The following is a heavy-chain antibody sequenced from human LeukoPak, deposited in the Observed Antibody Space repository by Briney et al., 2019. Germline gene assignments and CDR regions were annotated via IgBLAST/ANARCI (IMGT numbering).Heavy chain of an antibody. D-gene: IGHD5-18*01. CDR1: GFTFSSYA. V-gene: IGHV3-23*01. CDR2: ISGSGGST. J-gene: IGHJ4*02. CDR3: AKAVSAAMVPYYFDY. Sequence: PGGPLRLSCAASGFTFSSYAMSWVRQAPGKGLEWVSAISGSGGSTYYADSVKGRFTISRDNSKKTLYMQMNSLRAEDTAVYYCAKAVSAAMVPYYFDYWGQGTLVTVSS.